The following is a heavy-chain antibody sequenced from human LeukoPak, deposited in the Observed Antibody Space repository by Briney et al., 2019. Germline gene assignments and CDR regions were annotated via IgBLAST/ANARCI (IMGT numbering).Heavy chain of an antibody. Sequence: SETLSLTCAVYGGSFSGYYWSWIRQPPGKGLEWIGEINHSGSTNYNPSLKSRVTISVDTSKNQFPLKLSSVTAADTAVYYCARLPDFWSGYIDYWGQGTLVTVSS. V-gene: IGHV4-34*01. CDR3: ARLPDFWSGYIDY. J-gene: IGHJ4*02. CDR1: GGSFSGYY. D-gene: IGHD3-3*01. CDR2: INHSGST.